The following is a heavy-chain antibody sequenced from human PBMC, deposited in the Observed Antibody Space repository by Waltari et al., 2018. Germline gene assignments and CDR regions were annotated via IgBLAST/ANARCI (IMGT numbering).Heavy chain of an antibody. V-gene: IGHV3-23*01. CDR1: GFTFSNYA. J-gene: IGHJ6*02. CDR3: AKAPGYYYYYGMDV. Sequence: EVQLLESGGGLVQPGGSLRLSCAASGFTFSNYAMSWVRQAPGKGLEWVSGISGSGGSTYYADSVKGRFTISRDNSKNTLYLQMNSLRAEDTAVYYCAKAPGYYYYYGMDVWGQGTTVTVS. CDR2: ISGSGGST.